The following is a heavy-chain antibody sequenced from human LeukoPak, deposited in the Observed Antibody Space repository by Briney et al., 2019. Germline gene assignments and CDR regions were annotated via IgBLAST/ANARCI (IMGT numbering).Heavy chain of an antibody. D-gene: IGHD3-10*01. J-gene: IGHJ4*02. V-gene: IGHV3-66*01. CDR3: AREALGGGGY. CDR2: IYSSGST. Sequence: GGSLRLSCAASGFTVSSNYMSWVRQAPGKGLEWVSIIYSSGSTYYADSVKGRFTISRDNSKSTLYLQMNSLRAEDTAVYYCAREALGGGGYWGQGTLVTVSS. CDR1: GFTVSSNY.